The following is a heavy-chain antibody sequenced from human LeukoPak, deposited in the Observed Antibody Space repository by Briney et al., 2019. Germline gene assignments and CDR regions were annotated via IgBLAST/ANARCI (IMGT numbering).Heavy chain of an antibody. J-gene: IGHJ4*02. CDR2: ISSSGSST. CDR3: AKDIFQGGSYYLGSYFDY. Sequence: PGGSLRLSCAASGFTFSDYYMSWIRQAPGKGLEWVSYISSSGSSTYYADSVKGRFTISRDNSKNSLYLQMNSLRAEDTALYYCAKDIFQGGSYYLGSYFDYWGQGTLVTVSS. CDR1: GFTFSDYY. V-gene: IGHV3-11*01. D-gene: IGHD1-26*01.